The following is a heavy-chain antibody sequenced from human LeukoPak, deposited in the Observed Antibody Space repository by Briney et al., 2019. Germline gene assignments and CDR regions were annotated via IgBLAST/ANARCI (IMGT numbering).Heavy chain of an antibody. CDR3: ARVGYQLPDY. D-gene: IGHD2-2*01. CDR1: GFTFSSYS. J-gene: IGHJ4*02. CDR2: ISSSSSTI. V-gene: IGHV3-48*04. Sequence: GGSLRLSCAASGFTFSSYSMNWVRQAPGKGLEWVSYISSSSSTIYYADSVKGRFTISRDNAKNSLCLQMNSLRAEDTAVYYCARVGYQLPDYWGQGTLVTVSS.